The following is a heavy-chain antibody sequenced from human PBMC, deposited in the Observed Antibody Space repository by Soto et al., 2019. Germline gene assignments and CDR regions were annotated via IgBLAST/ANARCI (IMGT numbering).Heavy chain of an antibody. Sequence: GGSLRLSCAASGFTFSSYAMHWVRQAPGKGLEWVAVISYDGSNKYYADSVKGRFTISRDNSKNTLYLQMDSLRAEDTAVYYCARTLGYCSSTSCYPSATYYYYYGMDVWGQGTTVTVSS. CDR2: ISYDGSNK. CDR3: ARTLGYCSSTSCYPSATYYYYYGMDV. D-gene: IGHD2-2*01. CDR1: GFTFSSYA. J-gene: IGHJ6*02. V-gene: IGHV3-30-3*01.